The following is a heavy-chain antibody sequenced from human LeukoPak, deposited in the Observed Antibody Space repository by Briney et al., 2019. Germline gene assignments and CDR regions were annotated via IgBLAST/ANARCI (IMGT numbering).Heavy chain of an antibody. Sequence: GGSLRLSCAASGFTFSSYWMSWVRQAPGKGLEWVANIKQDGSEKYYVDSVKGRFTIPRDNAKNALYLQMNSLRAEDTAVYYCAREYYDILPGYTGGDDYWGQGTLVTVSS. CDR2: IKQDGSEK. CDR1: GFTFSSYW. V-gene: IGHV3-7*01. CDR3: AREYYDILPGYTGGDDY. D-gene: IGHD3-9*01. J-gene: IGHJ4*02.